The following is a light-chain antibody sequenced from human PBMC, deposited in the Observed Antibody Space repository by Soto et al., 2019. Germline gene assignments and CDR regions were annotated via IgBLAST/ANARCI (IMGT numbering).Light chain of an antibody. CDR3: QQTYSSPRA. CDR2: AAS. Sequence: DIQMTQSPSSLSASIGDRVTITCRASQTIRHYLNWYQQKPGEAPRLLIYAASSLRSGVPSRFSGSGSGTDFTLTISSLQHEDFATYYCQQTYSSPRAFGQGTKLDIK. J-gene: IGKJ2*01. CDR1: QTIRHY. V-gene: IGKV1-39*01.